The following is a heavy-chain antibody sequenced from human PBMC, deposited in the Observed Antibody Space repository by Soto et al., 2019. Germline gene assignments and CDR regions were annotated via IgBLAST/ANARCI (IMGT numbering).Heavy chain of an antibody. Sequence: SVKVSCKASGGTFSSYTISWVRQAPGQGLEWMGRIIPILGIANYAQKFQGRVTITADKSTGTAYMELSSLRSEDTAGYYCASLGIAAAGQNYYYMDVWGKGTTVTVSS. V-gene: IGHV1-69*02. CDR3: ASLGIAAAGQNYYYMDV. D-gene: IGHD6-13*01. J-gene: IGHJ6*03. CDR1: GGTFSSYT. CDR2: IIPILGIA.